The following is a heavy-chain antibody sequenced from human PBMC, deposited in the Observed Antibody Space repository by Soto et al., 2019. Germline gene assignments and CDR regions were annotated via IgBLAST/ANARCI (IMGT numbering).Heavy chain of an antibody. V-gene: IGHV3-23*01. CDR3: AKDPLSYYDSSAPGYYFDY. CDR1: GFTFSSYA. CDR2: IGGSGGST. J-gene: IGHJ4*02. Sequence: PGGSLRLSCAASGFTFSSYAMSWVRQAPGKGLEWVSAIGGSGGSTYYADSVKGRFTISGDNSKNTLYLQMNSLRAEDTAVYYCAKDPLSYYDSSAPGYYFDYWGQGTLVTVSS. D-gene: IGHD3-22*01.